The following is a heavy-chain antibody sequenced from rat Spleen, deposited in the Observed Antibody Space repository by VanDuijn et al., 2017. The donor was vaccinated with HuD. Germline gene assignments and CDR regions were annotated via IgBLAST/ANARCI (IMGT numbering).Heavy chain of an antibody. CDR2: INTDGDNT. D-gene: IGHD1-9*01. Sequence: EVQLVESGGGLVQPGRSLKLSCVASGFTFSSYWMYWIRQTPGKGLEWVSTINTDGDNTYYPDSVKGRFTISRNNAEDTVYLQVDSPRSEDTAIYYCARPTTGIPFNYWGQGVMVTVSS. V-gene: IGHV5-58*01. CDR3: ARPTTGIPFNY. J-gene: IGHJ2*01. CDR1: GFTFSSYW.